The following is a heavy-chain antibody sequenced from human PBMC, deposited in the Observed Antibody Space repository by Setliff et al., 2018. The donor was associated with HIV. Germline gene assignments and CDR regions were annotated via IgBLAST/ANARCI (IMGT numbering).Heavy chain of an antibody. D-gene: IGHD6-13*01. CDR3: AREERKAPAGSGYYYYGMDV. CDR2: IHYTGST. Sequence: SETLSLTCAVSGYSISSGYYWSWIRQPPGKGLEWIGYIHYTGSTTYNPSLKSRVTISVDTSKRQFSLKLSSVTAADTAVYYCAREERKAPAGSGYYYYGMDVWGQGTMVTVSS. J-gene: IGHJ6*02. CDR1: GYSISSGYY. V-gene: IGHV4-59*12.